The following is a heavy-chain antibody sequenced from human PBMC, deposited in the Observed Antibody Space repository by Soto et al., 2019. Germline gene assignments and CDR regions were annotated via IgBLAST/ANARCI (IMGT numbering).Heavy chain of an antibody. CDR3: TTAIVGATVNDY. CDR1: GFTFSGSA. Sequence: GGSLRLSCAASGFTFSGSAMHWVRQASGKGLEWVGRIRSKANSYATAYAASVKGRFTISRDDSKNTAYLQMNSLKTEDTAVYYCTTAIVGATVNDYWGQGTLVTVSS. CDR2: IRSKANSYAT. J-gene: IGHJ4*02. D-gene: IGHD1-26*01. V-gene: IGHV3-73*01.